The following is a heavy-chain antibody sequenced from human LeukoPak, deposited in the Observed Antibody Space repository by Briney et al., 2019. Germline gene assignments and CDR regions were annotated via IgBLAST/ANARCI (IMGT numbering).Heavy chain of an antibody. J-gene: IGHJ3*02. CDR3: ARGPPNPNYDFWSGYFRDAFDI. V-gene: IGHV1-46*01. CDR2: INPSGGST. D-gene: IGHD3-3*01. Sequence: ASVKVSCKASGYTFTSYYMHWVRQAPGQGLEWMGIINPSGGSTSYAQKVQGRVTMTRDMSTSTVYMELSSLRSEDTAVYYCARGPPNPNYDFWSGYFRDAFDIWGQGTMVTVSS. CDR1: GYTFTSYY.